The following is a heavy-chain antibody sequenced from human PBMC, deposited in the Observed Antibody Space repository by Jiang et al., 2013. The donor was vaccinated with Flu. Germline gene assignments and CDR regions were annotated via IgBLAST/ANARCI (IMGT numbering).Heavy chain of an antibody. V-gene: IGHV1-3*04. CDR3: ARDHRTTVINFDY. Sequence: GAEVKKPGASVKISCKASGYTFTTYAIHWVRQAPGQRPEWMGWINTDNGNTKYSQKFQGRVTIARDTSASTAYMELSSLRPEDTAVYYCARDHRTTVINFDYWGQGTLVTVSS. D-gene: IGHD4-17*01. CDR1: GYTFTTYA. J-gene: IGHJ4*02. CDR2: INTDNGNT.